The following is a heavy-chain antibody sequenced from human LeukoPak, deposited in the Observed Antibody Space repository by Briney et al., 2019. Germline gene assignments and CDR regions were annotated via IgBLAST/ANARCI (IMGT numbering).Heavy chain of an antibody. Sequence: GESLKISCKASGYSFTTHWIGWVRQMPGKGLEWMGIIYPGDSDTRYSPSFQGQVTISADKSISTAYLQWSSLKASDTAMYYCARHVGEWELPYYFDYWGQGTLVTVSS. D-gene: IGHD1-26*01. CDR3: ARHVGEWELPYYFDY. J-gene: IGHJ4*02. CDR2: IYPGDSDT. CDR1: GYSFTTHW. V-gene: IGHV5-51*01.